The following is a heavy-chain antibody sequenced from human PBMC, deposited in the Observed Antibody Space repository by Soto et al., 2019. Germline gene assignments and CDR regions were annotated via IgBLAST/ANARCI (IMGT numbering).Heavy chain of an antibody. V-gene: IGHV2-5*01. D-gene: IGHD5-18*01. CDR2: IFWNDDG. Sequence: SGPTLVNPTQTLTLTCTFSGFSLTTSGVGVGWIRQPPGKALEWLALIFWNDDGRYSPSLKSRLTITKDTSKNQVVLTMTNMDPVDTATYYCVHTAYSYDPFGYWGRGTLVTVSS. J-gene: IGHJ4*02. CDR3: VHTAYSYDPFGY. CDR1: GFSLTTSGVG.